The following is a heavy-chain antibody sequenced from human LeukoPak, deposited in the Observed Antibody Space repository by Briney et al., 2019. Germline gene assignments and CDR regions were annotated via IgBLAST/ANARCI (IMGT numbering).Heavy chain of an antibody. CDR1: GYTFTNYG. J-gene: IGHJ4*02. V-gene: IGHV1-18*01. D-gene: IGHD3-22*01. CDR3: ARDYYDSSGRLDY. CDR2: VSAHNANT. Sequence: ASGKLCCKASGYTFTNYGITWVRQAPGQGLDWIGWVSAHNANTTYALKFQGRVTMTTDASTSTAYMELRSLRSDDTAVYFCARDYYDSSGRLDYWGQGTLVIVSS.